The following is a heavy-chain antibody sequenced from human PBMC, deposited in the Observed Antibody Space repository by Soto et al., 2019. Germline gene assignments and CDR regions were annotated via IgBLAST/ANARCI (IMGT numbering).Heavy chain of an antibody. CDR3: ARSIDPYSSSSAWFDP. D-gene: IGHD6-6*01. CDR2: IYYSGST. J-gene: IGHJ5*02. V-gene: IGHV4-59*01. CDR1: GGSIISYY. Sequence: SETLSLTCTVSGGSIISYYWSWIRQPPGKGLEWIGYIYYSGSTNYNPSLKSRVTISVDTSKNQFSLKLSSVTAADTAVYYCARSIDPYSSSSAWFDPWGQGTLVTVSS.